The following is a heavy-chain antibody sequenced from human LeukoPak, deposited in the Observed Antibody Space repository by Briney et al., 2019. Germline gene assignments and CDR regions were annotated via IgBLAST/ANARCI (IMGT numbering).Heavy chain of an antibody. CDR2: ICYSGCT. CDR3: ARHRCSGGSCKPRPFDP. J-gene: IGHJ5*02. V-gene: IGHV4-59*08. Sequence: SETLTLTCIVSGGSISSYYWSWIRQPPGKGPEGIGHICYSGCTKYNPSLKSRVTISVDTSKNQFSLKLSAVTAGDTAVYYCARHRCSGGSCKPRPFDPWDQGPLVTVSS. D-gene: IGHD2-15*01. CDR1: GGSISSYY.